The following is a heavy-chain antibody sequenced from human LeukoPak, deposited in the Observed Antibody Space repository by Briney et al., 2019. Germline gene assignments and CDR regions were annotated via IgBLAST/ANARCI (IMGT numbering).Heavy chain of an antibody. CDR3: ARAAGYSSSWYHPTLDY. CDR1: GFTFSSYA. V-gene: IGHV3-30-3*01. CDR2: ISYDGSNK. J-gene: IGHJ4*02. D-gene: IGHD6-13*01. Sequence: PGMSLTLSCAASGFTFSSYAMHWVRQAPGKGLEWVAVISYDGSNKYYADSVKGRFTISRDNSKNTLYLQMNSLRAEDTAVYYCARAAGYSSSWYHPTLDYWGQGTLVTVSS.